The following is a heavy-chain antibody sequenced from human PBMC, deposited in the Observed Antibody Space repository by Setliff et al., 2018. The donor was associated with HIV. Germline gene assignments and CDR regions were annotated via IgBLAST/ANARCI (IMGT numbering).Heavy chain of an antibody. CDR3: AGGWEGGMDY. D-gene: IGHD1-26*01. CDR2: INPSGGST. V-gene: IGHV1-46*01. Sequence: ASVKVSCKASGYTFTRYFMHCVRQAPGQGLEWLGMINPSGGSTWYAQKFQGRVTMTGDTSTNTPYMELSSLRSEDTAVYYCAGGWEGGMDYWGQGTLVTVSS. J-gene: IGHJ4*02. CDR1: GYTFTRYF.